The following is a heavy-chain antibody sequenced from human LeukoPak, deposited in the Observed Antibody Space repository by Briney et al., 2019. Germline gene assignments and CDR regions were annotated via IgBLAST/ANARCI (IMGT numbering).Heavy chain of an antibody. J-gene: IGHJ6*02. D-gene: IGHD6-6*01. CDR1: GYSFTSYW. CDR2: IYPGDSDT. V-gene: IGHV5-51*01. Sequence: GESLKISCKGSGYSFTSYWIGWVRQMPGKGLEWMGIIYPGDSDTRYSPSFQGQVTISADKSISTAYLQWSSLKASDTAMYYCARLGAARDYYYYSMDVWGQGTTVTVSS. CDR3: ARLGAARDYYYYSMDV.